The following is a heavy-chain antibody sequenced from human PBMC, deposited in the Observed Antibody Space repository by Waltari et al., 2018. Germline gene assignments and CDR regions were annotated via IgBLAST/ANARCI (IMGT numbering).Heavy chain of an antibody. CDR2: MKPNSGNT. CDR1: GYTFTSYD. J-gene: IGHJ4*02. D-gene: IGHD2-2*01. Sequence: QVQLVQSGAEVKKPGASVKVSCKASGYTFTSYDINWVRQATGQGLEWRGGMKPNSGNTGDAQKFQGRVTMTRNTSISTAYMELSSLRPEDTAVYYCARRKGRLAAMPGYWGQGTLVTVSS. V-gene: IGHV1-8*01. CDR3: ARRKGRLAAMPGY.